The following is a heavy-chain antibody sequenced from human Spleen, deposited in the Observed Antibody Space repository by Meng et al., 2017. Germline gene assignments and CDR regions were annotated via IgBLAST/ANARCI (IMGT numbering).Heavy chain of an antibody. J-gene: IGHJ4*02. CDR1: GSNFSSYY. CDR2: INPSGGST. V-gene: IGHV1-46*01. CDR3: ARDEDISAAGKLFGDY. Sequence: KISCAACGSNFSSYYMHWVRQAPGQGLEWMGIINPSGGSTSYAQRFQGRVTMTGDTSISTAYMEMSGLRSDGTAMYYCARDEDISAAGKLFGDYWGQGTLVTVSS. D-gene: IGHD6-13*01.